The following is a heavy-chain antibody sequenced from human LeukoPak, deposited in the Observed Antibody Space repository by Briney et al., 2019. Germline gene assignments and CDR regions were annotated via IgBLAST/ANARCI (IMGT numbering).Heavy chain of an antibody. CDR2: ISAYNGNT. CDR3: AGGAPGSYCSGDSCPYFDY. J-gene: IGHJ4*02. CDR1: GYTFTSYG. V-gene: IGHV1-18*01. Sequence: ASVKVSCKASGYTFTSYGISWVRQAPGQGLEWMGWISAYNGNTNYAQKLQGRVTMTTDTSTSTAYMELRSLRSDDTAVYYCAGGAPGSYCSGDSCPYFDYWGQGTLVSVSS. D-gene: IGHD2-15*01.